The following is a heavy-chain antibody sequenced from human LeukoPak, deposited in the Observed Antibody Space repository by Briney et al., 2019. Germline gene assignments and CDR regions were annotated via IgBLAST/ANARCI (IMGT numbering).Heavy chain of an antibody. V-gene: IGHV3-23*01. Sequence: PGGSLRLSCAASGFLINSDVMTGVRQPPGRGLEGVLAISVDGHGSDYAHSVKGRFTISRDNAKNIVYLQMNSLTAEDTALYYCARRVGGTPDYWGRGTQVTVSS. D-gene: IGHD1-1*01. CDR1: GFLINSDV. CDR2: ISVDGHGS. J-gene: IGHJ4*02. CDR3: ARRVGGTPDY.